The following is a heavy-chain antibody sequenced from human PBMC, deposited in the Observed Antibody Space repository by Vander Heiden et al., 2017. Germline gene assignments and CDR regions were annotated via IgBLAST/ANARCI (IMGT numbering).Heavy chain of an antibody. V-gene: IGHV3-30*04. CDR2: ISYDGSNK. CDR1: GFTFSSYA. Sequence: QVQLVESGGGVVQPGSSLRLSCAASGFTFSSYAMHWVRQAPGKGLEWVAVISYDGSNKYYADSVKGRFTISRDNSKNTLYLQMNSLRAEDTAVYYCASCRGSLWRWLQLGDYWGQGTLVTVSS. J-gene: IGHJ4*02. D-gene: IGHD5-12*01. CDR3: ASCRGSLWRWLQLGDY.